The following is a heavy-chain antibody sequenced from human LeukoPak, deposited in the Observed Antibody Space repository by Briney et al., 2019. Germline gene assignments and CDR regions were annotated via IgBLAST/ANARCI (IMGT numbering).Heavy chain of an antibody. D-gene: IGHD3-22*01. CDR1: GFTFSSYG. CDR2: IRYDGSNK. Sequence: GGSLRLSCAASGFTFSSYGMHWVRQAPGKGLEWVAFIRYDGSNKYYADSVKGRFTISRDNSKNTLYLQMNSLRAEDTAVYYCAKGTNDPSAYHIDYWGQGTLLTVSS. J-gene: IGHJ4*02. CDR3: AKGTNDPSAYHIDY. V-gene: IGHV3-30*02.